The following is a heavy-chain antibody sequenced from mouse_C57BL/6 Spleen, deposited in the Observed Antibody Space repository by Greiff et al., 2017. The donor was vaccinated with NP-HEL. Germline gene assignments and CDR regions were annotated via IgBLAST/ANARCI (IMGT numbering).Heavy chain of an antibody. CDR2: IYPGSGST. CDR1: GYTFTSYW. Sequence: QVQLQQSGAELVKPGASVKMSCKASGYTFTSYWITWVKQRPGQGLEWIGDIYPGSGSTNYNEKFKSKATLTVDTSSSTAYMQLSSLTSEDSAVYYCARGDYGSSYRYYAMDYWGQGTSVTVSS. J-gene: IGHJ4*01. D-gene: IGHD1-1*01. V-gene: IGHV1-55*01. CDR3: ARGDYGSSYRYYAMDY.